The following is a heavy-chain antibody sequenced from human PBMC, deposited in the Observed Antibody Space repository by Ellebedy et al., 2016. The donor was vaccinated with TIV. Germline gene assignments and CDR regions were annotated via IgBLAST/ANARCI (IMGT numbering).Heavy chain of an antibody. CDR1: KFTVSYNY. J-gene: IGHJ2*01. CDR2: IYTDDST. D-gene: IGHD3-10*02. V-gene: IGHV3-66*01. CDR3: ARASFYDVDLSGWYFDL. Sequence: GESLKISCAASKFTVSYNYMNWVRQAPEKGPEWVSGIYTDDSTDYTDSVKGRFTISRDNSKNTLYLQMNSLRTEDTAVYYCARASFYDVDLSGWYFDLWGRGTLITVSS.